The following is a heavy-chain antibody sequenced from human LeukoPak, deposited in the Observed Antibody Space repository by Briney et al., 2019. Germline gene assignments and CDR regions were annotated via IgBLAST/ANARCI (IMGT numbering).Heavy chain of an antibody. J-gene: IGHJ4*02. Sequence: PGGSLRLSCAASGITVSSNYMSWVRQAPGKGLEWVSAIYSGGSTYYADSVKGRFTISRDNSKNTLYLQMNSLRAEDTAVYYCARDGSAVAGITFDYWGQGTLVTVSS. CDR1: GITVSSNY. V-gene: IGHV3-53*01. CDR2: IYSGGST. CDR3: ARDGSAVAGITFDY. D-gene: IGHD6-19*01.